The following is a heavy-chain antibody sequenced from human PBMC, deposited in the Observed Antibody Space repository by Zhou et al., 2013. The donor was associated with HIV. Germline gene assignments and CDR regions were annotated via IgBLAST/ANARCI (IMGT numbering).Heavy chain of an antibody. Sequence: QVQLQESGPGLVKPSETLSLTCTVSGGSISSHYWSWIRQPPGKGLEWIAYIYYSGSTNYNPSLKSRVTISVEMSKNQFSLKLSSVTAADTAVYYCARAPVGRGVSGTYFDYWGQGTLVTVSS. CDR2: IYYSGST. CDR1: GGSISSHY. V-gene: IGHV4-59*11. D-gene: IGHD3-10*01. J-gene: IGHJ4*02. CDR3: ARAPVGRGVSGTYFDY.